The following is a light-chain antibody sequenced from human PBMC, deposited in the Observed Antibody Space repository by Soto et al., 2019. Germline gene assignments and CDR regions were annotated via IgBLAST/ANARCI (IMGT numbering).Light chain of an antibody. CDR3: ASHTGAYTWV. Sequence: QSALTQPPSVSGSPGQSVTISCTGTRSDVGNYDRVSWFQQPPGTVPKFIIYAVYNRPSGVPERFSGSKSGNTASLTISGLQAEDEADYYCASHTGAYTWVFGGGTKLTVL. CDR1: RSDVGNYDR. V-gene: IGLV2-18*02. CDR2: AVY. J-gene: IGLJ3*02.